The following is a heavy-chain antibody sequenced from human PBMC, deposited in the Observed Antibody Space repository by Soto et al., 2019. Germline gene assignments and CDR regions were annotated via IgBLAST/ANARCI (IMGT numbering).Heavy chain of an antibody. Sequence: ASVKVSCKASGGTFSDFTINWVRQAPGQRLEWMGGIIPIFDTANYAEKFQGRVTITADESTSTSFMEVSSLRSEDTAVYYCARNGTQTGYSYGMDVWGQGTMVTVSS. D-gene: IGHD1-1*01. J-gene: IGHJ6*02. CDR2: IIPIFDTA. CDR1: GGTFSDFT. V-gene: IGHV1-69*13. CDR3: ARNGTQTGYSYGMDV.